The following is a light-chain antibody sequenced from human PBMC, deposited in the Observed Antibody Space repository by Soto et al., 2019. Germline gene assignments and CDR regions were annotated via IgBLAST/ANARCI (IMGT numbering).Light chain of an antibody. CDR2: EVN. V-gene: IGLV2-8*01. J-gene: IGLJ2*01. CDR3: SSYGGSNNYVV. CDR1: SSDVGGYKY. Sequence: QSAPTQPPSASGSPGQSVTISCTGTSSDVGGYKYVSWYQQHPGQAPKLMIYEVNKRPSGVPDRFSGSKSGNTASLTVSGLQGEDEADYYCSSYGGSNNYVVFGGGTKLTVL.